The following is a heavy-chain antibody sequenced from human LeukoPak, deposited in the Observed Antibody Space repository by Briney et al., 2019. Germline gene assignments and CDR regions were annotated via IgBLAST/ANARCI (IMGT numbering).Heavy chain of an antibody. V-gene: IGHV3-72*01. CDR3: ARSGIAVAGPPYYYYYGMDV. Sequence: PGGSLRLSCAASGFTFSDHYIDWVRQAPGKGLEWVGRTRNKANSYTTEYAASVKGRFTISRDDSKNSLYLQMNSLKTEDTAVYYCARSGIAVAGPPYYYYYGMDVWGKGTTVTVSS. CDR2: TRNKANSYTT. D-gene: IGHD6-19*01. CDR1: GFTFSDHY. J-gene: IGHJ6*04.